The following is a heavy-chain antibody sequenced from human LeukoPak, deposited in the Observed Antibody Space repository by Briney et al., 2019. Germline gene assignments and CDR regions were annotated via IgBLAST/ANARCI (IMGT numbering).Heavy chain of an antibody. D-gene: IGHD6-6*01. V-gene: IGHV4-38-2*02. J-gene: IGHJ4*02. Sequence: SSETLSLTCAVSGYSISSGYYWGWIRQPPGKGLEWIGSIYHSGSTYYNPSLKSRVTISVDTSKNQFSLKLSSVTAADTAVYYCARDLGYSGSYNFDYWGQGTLVTVSS. CDR3: ARDLGYSGSYNFDY. CDR1: GYSISSGYY. CDR2: IYHSGST.